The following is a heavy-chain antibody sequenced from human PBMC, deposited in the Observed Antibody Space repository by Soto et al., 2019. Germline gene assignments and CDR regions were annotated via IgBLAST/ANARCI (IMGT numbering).Heavy chain of an antibody. D-gene: IGHD4-17*01. Sequence: PGGSLRLSCAASGFTFSAYNMNWVRQPPGKGLEWVSSITSSSSSIYYADSLKGRFTISRDNAQNSLYLQMNSLRAEDTAVYYCASHYGDNGWFDPWGQGTLVTVSS. CDR1: GFTFSAYN. CDR3: ASHYGDNGWFDP. J-gene: IGHJ5*02. V-gene: IGHV3-21*06. CDR2: ITSSSSSI.